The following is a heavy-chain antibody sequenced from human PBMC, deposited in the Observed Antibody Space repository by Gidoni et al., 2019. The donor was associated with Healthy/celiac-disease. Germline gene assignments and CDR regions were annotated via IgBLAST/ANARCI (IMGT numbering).Heavy chain of an antibody. CDR2: ISSSSSYI. V-gene: IGHV3-21*01. Sequence: EVQLVESGGGLVKPGGSLRLSCAASGFTFSSYSMNWVRQAPGKGLEWVSSISSSSSYIYYADSVKGRFTISRDNAKNSLYLQMNSLRAEDTAVYYCVKDSSSHEVLDYFDYWGQGTLVTVSS. CDR1: GFTFSSYS. J-gene: IGHJ4*02. D-gene: IGHD6-13*01. CDR3: VKDSSSHEVLDYFDY.